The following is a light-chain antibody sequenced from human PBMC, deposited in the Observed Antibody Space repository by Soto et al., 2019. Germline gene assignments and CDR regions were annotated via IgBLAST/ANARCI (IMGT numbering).Light chain of an antibody. J-gene: IGKJ3*01. CDR3: LDYGSSTFT. V-gene: IGKV3-20*01. CDR1: QSVSSRY. Sequence: ETVLTQSPGTLSLSPGERATLSCRASQSVSSRYLAGYQQKPGQSPRLLIYGASSRAAGIPDRFDGSGSGTDFTLTINRLEPEDFAVYYCLDYGSSTFTFGPGTKVDVK. CDR2: GAS.